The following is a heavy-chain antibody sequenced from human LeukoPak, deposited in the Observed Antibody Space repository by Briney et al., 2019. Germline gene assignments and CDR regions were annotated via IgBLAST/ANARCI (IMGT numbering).Heavy chain of an antibody. D-gene: IGHD3-10*01. CDR3: ARRGRDKAEYAPGSYDRSWGY. Sequence: ASVKVSCKASGFIFTSYGFTWVRQATGQGLEWMGWMNPNSGNTGYAQKFQGRVTMTRNTSISTAYMELSSLRSEDTAVYYCARRGRDKAEYAPGSYDRSWGYWGQGTLVTVSS. J-gene: IGHJ4*02. CDR1: GFIFTSYG. V-gene: IGHV1-8*02. CDR2: MNPNSGNT.